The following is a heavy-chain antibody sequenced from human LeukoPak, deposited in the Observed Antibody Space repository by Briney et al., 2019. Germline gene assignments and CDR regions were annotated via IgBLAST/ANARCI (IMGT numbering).Heavy chain of an antibody. V-gene: IGHV1-69*11. CDR3: ARPASDKYDFWSGYSYYFDY. CDR1: GYTFTSYY. CDR2: IIPFLGTT. Sequence: SVKVSCKASGYTFTSYYMHWVRQAPGQGLEWMGSIIPFLGTTNYAQKFQGRVTITADEPTRTAYMELSRLRSDDTAVYYCARPASDKYDFWSGYSYYFDYWGQGTLVTVSS. J-gene: IGHJ4*02. D-gene: IGHD3-3*01.